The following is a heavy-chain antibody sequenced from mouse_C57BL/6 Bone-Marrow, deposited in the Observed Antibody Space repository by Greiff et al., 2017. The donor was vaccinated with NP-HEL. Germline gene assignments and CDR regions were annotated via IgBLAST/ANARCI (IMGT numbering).Heavy chain of an antibody. Sequence: EVQLQQSGPELVKPGASVKIPCKASGYTFTDYNMDWVKQSHGKSLEWIGDINPNNGGTIYNQKFKGKATLTVEKSSSTAYMELRSLTSEDTAVYYCARRVYLYFDVWGTGTTVTVSS. D-gene: IGHD5-5*01. CDR3: ARRVYLYFDV. J-gene: IGHJ1*03. CDR1: GYTFTDYN. CDR2: INPNNGGT. V-gene: IGHV1-18*01.